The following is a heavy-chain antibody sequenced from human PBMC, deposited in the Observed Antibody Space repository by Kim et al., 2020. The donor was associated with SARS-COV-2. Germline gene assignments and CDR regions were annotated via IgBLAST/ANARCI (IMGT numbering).Heavy chain of an antibody. J-gene: IGHJ4*02. D-gene: IGHD2-2*01. V-gene: IGHV4-30-4*01. CDR2: IYYSGST. CDR1: GGSISSGDYY. CDR3: ASEHCSSTSCFDY. Sequence: SETLSLTCTVSGGSISSGDYYWSWIRQPPGKGLEWIGYIYYSGSTYYNPSLKSRVTISVDTSKNQFSLKLSSVTAADTAVYYCASEHCSSTSCFDYWGQGTLVTVSS.